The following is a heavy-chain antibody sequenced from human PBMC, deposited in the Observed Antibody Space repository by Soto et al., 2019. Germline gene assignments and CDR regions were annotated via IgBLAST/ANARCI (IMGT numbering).Heavy chain of an antibody. J-gene: IGHJ4*02. CDR2: ITTYNGNT. V-gene: IGHV1-18*01. CDR3: ARLISGNDWKNFDI. Sequence: ASVKVSCKASGYTFSSYGISWVRQAPGQGLEWMGWITTYNGNTNYAQKLQGRVTMTTDTSTSTAYMKMRSLRSDATVLYCGARLISGNDWKNFDIWGQGTLVTVSS. CDR1: GYTFSSYG. D-gene: IGHD5-12*01.